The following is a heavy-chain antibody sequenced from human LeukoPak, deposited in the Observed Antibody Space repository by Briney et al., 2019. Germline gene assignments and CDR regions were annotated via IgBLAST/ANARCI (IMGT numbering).Heavy chain of an antibody. CDR2: INHSGST. D-gene: IGHD3-22*01. CDR3: ARDIESGYYANSYYYYMDV. V-gene: IGHV4-34*01. Sequence: SETLSLTCAVYGGSFSGYYWSWIRQPPGKGLEWIGEINHSGSTNYNPSLKSRVTISVDTSKNQFSLKLSSVTAADTAVYYCARDIESGYYANSYYYYMDVWGKGTTVTVSS. CDR1: GGSFSGYY. J-gene: IGHJ6*03.